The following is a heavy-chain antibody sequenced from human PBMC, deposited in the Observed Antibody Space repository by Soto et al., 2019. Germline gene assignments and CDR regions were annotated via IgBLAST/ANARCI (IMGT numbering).Heavy chain of an antibody. D-gene: IGHD2-8*02. V-gene: IGHV4-59*01. Sequence: PSETLSLTCTVSGGSISSYYWSWIRQPPGKGLEWIGYIYYSGSTNYNPSLKSRVTISVDTSTTQFSLKLSSVTAADTAAYYCAIGPTGWFDPWGQGTMVTVSS. J-gene: IGHJ5*01. CDR3: AIGPTGWFDP. CDR2: IYYSGST. CDR1: GGSISSYY.